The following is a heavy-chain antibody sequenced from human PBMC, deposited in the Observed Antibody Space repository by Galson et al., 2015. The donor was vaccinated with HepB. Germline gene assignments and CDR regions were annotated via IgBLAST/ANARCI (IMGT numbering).Heavy chain of an antibody. CDR1: GYSFTTYW. Sequence: QSGAEVKKPGESLKISCKGSGYSFTTYWINWVRQMPGKGLEWMGKIDPTDSYTNYSPSFQGHVTISADKSTSTAYLQWSSLKASDSAMYYCAREKIMIRAFFYYAVDVWGLGTTVTVS. J-gene: IGHJ6*02. V-gene: IGHV5-10-1*01. CDR3: AREKIMIRAFFYYAVDV. CDR2: IDPTDSYT. D-gene: IGHD3-10*01.